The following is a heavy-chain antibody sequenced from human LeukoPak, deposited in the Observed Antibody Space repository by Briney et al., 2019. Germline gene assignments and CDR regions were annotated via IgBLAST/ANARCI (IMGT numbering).Heavy chain of an antibody. V-gene: IGHV4-34*01. J-gene: IGHJ4*02. CDR2: INHSGST. CDR1: GGSFSGYY. D-gene: IGHD5/OR15-5a*01. Sequence: SETLSLTCAVYGGSFSGYYWSWIRQPPGKGLEWIGEINHSGSTNYNPSLKSRVTISVDTSKNQFPLKLSSVTAADTAVYYCASVPGSTTSVDYWGQGTLVTVSS. CDR3: ASVPGSTTSVDY.